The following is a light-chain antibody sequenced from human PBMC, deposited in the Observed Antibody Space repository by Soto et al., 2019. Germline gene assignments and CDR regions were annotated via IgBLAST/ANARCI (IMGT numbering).Light chain of an antibody. V-gene: IGKV3-15*01. CDR2: DAS. CDR1: QSVSSN. J-gene: IGKJ1*01. Sequence: PGETATLSCRASQSVSSNLAWYQQKPGQAPRLLIYDASTRATDIPARFSGSGSGTEFTLTISSLQSEDFAVYYCQQYNNFWTFGQGTKVEIK. CDR3: QQYNNFWT.